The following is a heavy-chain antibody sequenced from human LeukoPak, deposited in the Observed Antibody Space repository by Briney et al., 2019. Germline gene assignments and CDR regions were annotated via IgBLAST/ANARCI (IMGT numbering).Heavy chain of an antibody. CDR2: IIPIFGTA. J-gene: IGHJ4*02. V-gene: IGHV1-69*05. D-gene: IGHD6-19*01. CDR3: ARDGSEYSSGYFDY. CDR1: GGTFSSYA. Sequence: SVKVSCKASGGTFSSYAISWVRQAPGQGLEWMGGIIPIFGTANYAQKFQGRVTMTRDTSTSTVYMELSSLRSEDTAVYYCARDGSEYSSGYFDYWGQGTLVTVSS.